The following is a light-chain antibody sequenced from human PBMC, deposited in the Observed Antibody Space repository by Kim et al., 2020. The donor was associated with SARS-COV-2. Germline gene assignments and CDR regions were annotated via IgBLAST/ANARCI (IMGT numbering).Light chain of an antibody. CDR1: SSDVGGYNY. CDR3: CSYAGSYVV. Sequence: QSALIQPRSVSGSPGQSVTISCTGTSSDVGGYNYVSWYQQHPGKAPKLMIYDVSQRPSGVPDRFSGSKSGNTASLTISGLQAEDEADYYCCSYAGSYVVFCGGTQLTVL. J-gene: IGLJ2*01. CDR2: DVS. V-gene: IGLV2-11*01.